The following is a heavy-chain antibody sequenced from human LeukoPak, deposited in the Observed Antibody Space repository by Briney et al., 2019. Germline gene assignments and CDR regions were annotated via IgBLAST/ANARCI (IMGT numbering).Heavy chain of an antibody. CDR1: GFTFSSYA. Sequence: PGGSLRLSCAASGFTFSSYAISWVRQAPGKGLEWVSAISGSGGSTYYADSVKGRFTISRDNSKNTLYLQMNSLRAEDTAVYYCAKDRMLDYYDSSGYGAFDIWGQGTMVTVSS. J-gene: IGHJ3*02. CDR2: ISGSGGST. CDR3: AKDRMLDYYDSSGYGAFDI. D-gene: IGHD3-22*01. V-gene: IGHV3-23*01.